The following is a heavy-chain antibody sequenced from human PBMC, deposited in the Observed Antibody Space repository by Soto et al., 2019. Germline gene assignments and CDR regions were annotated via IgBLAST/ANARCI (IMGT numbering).Heavy chain of an antibody. J-gene: IGHJ6*02. CDR1: GFTFSDYY. V-gene: IGHV3-11*01. CDR3: ARAPGIYYGLDV. Sequence: QVQLVESGGGLVKPGGSLRLSCTAAGFTFSDYYITWIRQAPGKGLEWLSYISSGGFTIYYADSVKGRFTVARDNAKNSMYLQMNTLRVEDTAVYYCARAPGIYYGLDVWGQGTTVTVSS. D-gene: IGHD3-10*01. CDR2: ISSGGFTI.